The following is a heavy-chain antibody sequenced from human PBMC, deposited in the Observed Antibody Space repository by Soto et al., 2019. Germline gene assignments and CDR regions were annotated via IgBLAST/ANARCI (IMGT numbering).Heavy chain of an antibody. D-gene: IGHD2-2*01. J-gene: IGHJ6*03. CDR2: ISSSSSYI. CDR3: ARDLRSSTSWGWDYYYMDV. CDR1: XXTFSSYS. V-gene: IGHV3-21*01. Sequence: EVQLVESGGGLVKPGGSLRLSCAXSXXTFSSYSXNWVRQAPGKGLEWVSSISSSSSYIYYADSVKGRFTISRDNAKNSLYLQMNSLRAEDTAVYYCARDLRSSTSWGWDYYYMDVWGKGTTVTVSS.